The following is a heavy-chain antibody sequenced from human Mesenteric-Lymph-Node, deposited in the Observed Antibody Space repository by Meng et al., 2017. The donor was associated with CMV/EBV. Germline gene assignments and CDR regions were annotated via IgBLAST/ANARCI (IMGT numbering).Heavy chain of an antibody. J-gene: IGHJ4*02. D-gene: IGHD6-6*01. Sequence: GGSLRLSCESSGYSFTSYWIGWVRQMPGKGLEWMGIIYPGDSDTRYSPSFQGQVTISADKSISTAYLQWSSLKASDTAMYYCARSSSGIDYWGQGTLVTVSS. CDR2: IYPGDSDT. CDR1: GYSFTSYW. V-gene: IGHV5-51*01. CDR3: ARSSSGIDY.